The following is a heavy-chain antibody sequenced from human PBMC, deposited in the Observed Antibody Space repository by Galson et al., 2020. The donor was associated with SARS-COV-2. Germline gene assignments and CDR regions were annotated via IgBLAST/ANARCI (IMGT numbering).Heavy chain of an antibody. CDR3: ARREYFFDY. Sequence: SETLSLTCTVSGGSLTSHYWSWIRQPPGKGLEWIGYIFYSGSTDYNPPLKSRVTMSVDTSKNQFSLKLTSVTAADTAVYFCARREYFFDYWGQGILVTVSS. V-gene: IGHV4-59*08. D-gene: IGHD3-10*01. CDR2: IFYSGST. CDR1: GGSLTSHY. J-gene: IGHJ4*02.